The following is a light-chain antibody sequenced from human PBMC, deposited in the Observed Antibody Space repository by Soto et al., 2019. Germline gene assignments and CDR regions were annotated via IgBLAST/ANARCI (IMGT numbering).Light chain of an antibody. J-gene: IGLJ1*01. CDR2: EVS. Sequence: QSALTPPASVSGSPGQSITISCTGSSSDIGAYNYVSWFRQYPGKAPKLIISEVSNRPSGVSNRFSGSKSGTAASLTISGLQTEDEAHYFVFSFPAHGTHVFATGTKVT. V-gene: IGLV2-14*01. CDR1: SSDIGAYNY. CDR3: FSFPAHGTHV.